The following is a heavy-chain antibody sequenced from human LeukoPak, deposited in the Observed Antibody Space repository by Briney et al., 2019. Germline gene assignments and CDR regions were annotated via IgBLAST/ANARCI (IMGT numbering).Heavy chain of an antibody. CDR2: IYSGGST. Sequence: PGGSLRLSCAAPGFTVSSNYMSWVRQAPGKGLEWVSVIYSGGSTYYADSVKGRFTISRDNSKNTLHLQMNSLRAEDTAVYYCAREWPAKVGAHNDAFDIWGQGTMVTVSS. D-gene: IGHD1-26*01. V-gene: IGHV3-66*02. CDR1: GFTVSSNY. J-gene: IGHJ3*02. CDR3: AREWPAKVGAHNDAFDI.